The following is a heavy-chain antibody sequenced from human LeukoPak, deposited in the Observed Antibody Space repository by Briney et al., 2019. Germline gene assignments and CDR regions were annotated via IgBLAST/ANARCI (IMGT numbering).Heavy chain of an antibody. J-gene: IGHJ4*02. D-gene: IGHD1-1*01. CDR2: ISDYGRTT. CDR3: ARGRPETGTTWLVDS. V-gene: IGHV3-23*01. CDR1: GFTFTDYA. Sequence: GGSLRLSCAASGFTFTDYAIYWVRQAPGRGLEWVSGISDYGRTTYYADSVKGRFTVSRDNSRNTAYLQMNSLRAEDTAVFYCARGRPETGTTWLVDSWGQGTLVTVSS.